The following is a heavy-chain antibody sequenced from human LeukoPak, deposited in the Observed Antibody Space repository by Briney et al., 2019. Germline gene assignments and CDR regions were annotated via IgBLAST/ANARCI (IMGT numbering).Heavy chain of an antibody. V-gene: IGHV4-59*01. Sequence: SETLSLTCTVSGGSISSYYCSWIRQPPGKGLEWIGYIYYSGSTNYNPSLKSRVTISVDTSKNQFSLKLSSVTAADTAVYYCASHTRGVNSHRIDYSGQRTLVTVSS. CDR2: IYYSGST. D-gene: IGHD3-10*01. CDR1: GGSISSYY. J-gene: IGHJ4*02. CDR3: ASHTRGVNSHRIDY.